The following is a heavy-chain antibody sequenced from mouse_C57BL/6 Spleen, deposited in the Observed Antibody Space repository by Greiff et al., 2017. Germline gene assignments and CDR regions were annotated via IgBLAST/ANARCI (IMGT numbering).Heavy chain of an antibody. V-gene: IGHV5-17*01. J-gene: IGHJ4*01. CDR2: ISSGSSTI. Sequence: VQLVESGGGLVKPGGSLKLSCAASGFTFSDYGMHWVRQAPEKGLEWVAYISSGSSTIYYADTVKGRFTISRDNAKNTLFLQMTSLRSEDTAMYYCARRYYGSSPYAMDYWGQGTSVTVSS. CDR3: ARRYYGSSPYAMDY. CDR1: GFTFSDYG. D-gene: IGHD1-1*01.